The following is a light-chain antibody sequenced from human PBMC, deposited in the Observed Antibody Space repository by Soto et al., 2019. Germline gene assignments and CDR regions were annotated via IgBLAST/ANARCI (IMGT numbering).Light chain of an antibody. CDR2: EVS. V-gene: IGLV2-14*01. CDR1: SSDVGGYDY. J-gene: IGLJ3*02. Sequence: QSALTQPASMSESPGQSITISCTGTSSDVGGYDYVSWYQHHPGKAPKLMIYEVSHRPSGVSNRFSGSKSGNTASLTISGLQAEDEANYYCSSYTTSSTLVFGGGTQLTVL. CDR3: SSYTTSSTLV.